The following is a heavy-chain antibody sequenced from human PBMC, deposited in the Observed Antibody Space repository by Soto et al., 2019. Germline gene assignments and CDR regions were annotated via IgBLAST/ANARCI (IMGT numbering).Heavy chain of an antibody. D-gene: IGHD6-13*01. Sequence: QVQLQESGPGLVKPSQTLSLTCTVSGGSISSGGYYWSWIRQHPGKGLEWIGYIYYSGSTYYNPSPQSRVTISVDTSKNQCSRKLSSVTAADTAVYYCARDRRHSRHHYGMDVWGQGTTVTVSS. J-gene: IGHJ6*02. V-gene: IGHV4-31*03. CDR1: GGSISSGGYY. CDR2: IYYSGST. CDR3: ARDRRHSRHHYGMDV.